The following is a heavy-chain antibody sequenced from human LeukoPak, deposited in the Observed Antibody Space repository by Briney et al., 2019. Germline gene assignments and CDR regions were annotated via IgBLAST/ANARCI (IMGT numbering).Heavy chain of an antibody. J-gene: IGHJ5*02. CDR2: ISWNSGSR. CDR3: AKDVTFDFWSGLWFDP. CDR1: GFLLDDYA. V-gene: IGHV3-9*01. D-gene: IGHD3-3*01. Sequence: PGGSLRLSCAASGFLLDDYAMHWVRQVPGKGLEWVSGISWNSGSRGYADSVKGRFTISRDNVKNSLYLQMNSLRAEDTALYYCAKDVTFDFWSGLWFDPWGQGTLVTVSS.